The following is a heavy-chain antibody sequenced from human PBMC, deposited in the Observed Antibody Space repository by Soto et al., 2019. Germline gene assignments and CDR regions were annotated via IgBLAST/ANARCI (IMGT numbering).Heavy chain of an antibody. CDR3: ARGATSYYYDSSGSDYYFDY. Sequence: QVQLVESGGGVVQPGRSLRLSCAASGFTFSSYGMHWVRRAPGKGLEWVAVIWYDGSNKYYADSVKGRFTISRDNSKNTLYLQMNSLRAEDTAVYYCARGATSYYYDSSGSDYYFDYWGQGTLVTVSS. CDR1: GFTFSSYG. D-gene: IGHD3-22*01. V-gene: IGHV3-33*01. CDR2: IWYDGSNK. J-gene: IGHJ4*02.